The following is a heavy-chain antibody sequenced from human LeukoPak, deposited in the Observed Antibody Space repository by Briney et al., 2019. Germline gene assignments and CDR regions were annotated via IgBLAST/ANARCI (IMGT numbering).Heavy chain of an antibody. CDR1: GYTFTGYY. V-gene: IGHV1-2*02. CDR3: ARDLLRRAASGMLDS. D-gene: IGHD1-26*01. J-gene: IGHJ4*02. Sequence: ASVKVSCKASGYTFTGYYIHWVRQAPGQGLEWMGWINPNSGVTNYAQKFRGRVTMTRDTSISTAYMELSRLRSDDTAVYYCARDLLRRAASGMLDSWGQGTLVTVSS. CDR2: INPNSGVT.